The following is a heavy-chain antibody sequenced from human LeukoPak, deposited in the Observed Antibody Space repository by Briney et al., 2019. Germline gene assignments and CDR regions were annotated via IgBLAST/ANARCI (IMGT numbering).Heavy chain of an antibody. Sequence: GGSLRLSCVTSGFIFSSYGFHWVRQAPGKGLEWVAVISFDGSEKYYADSAKGRFSISTDYSRNTLYLEMNSPRADDTAVYYCVRSQLQYCTTTSCYVFDSWGQGTLVTVSS. CDR3: VRSQLQYCTTTSCYVFDS. CDR1: GFIFSSYG. D-gene: IGHD2-2*01. V-gene: IGHV3-30*19. J-gene: IGHJ4*02. CDR2: ISFDGSEK.